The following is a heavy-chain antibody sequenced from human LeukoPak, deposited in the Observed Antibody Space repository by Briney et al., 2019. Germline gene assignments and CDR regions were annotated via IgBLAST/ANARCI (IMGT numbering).Heavy chain of an antibody. CDR3: ARARGAEAIDY. D-gene: IGHD6-25*01. V-gene: IGHV4-34*01. CDR2: INHSGST. Sequence: RTSETLSLTCAVYGGSFSGFYWTWIRQPPGKGLEWIGEINHSGSTNYNPSLKSRVTISVDTSKNQFSLKLSSVTAADTAVYYCARARGAEAIDYWGQGTLVTVSS. J-gene: IGHJ4*02. CDR1: GGSFSGFY.